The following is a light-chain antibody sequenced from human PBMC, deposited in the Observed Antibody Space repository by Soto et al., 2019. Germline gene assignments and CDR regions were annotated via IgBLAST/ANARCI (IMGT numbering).Light chain of an antibody. CDR3: QQYGRSLYT. V-gene: IGKV3-20*01. J-gene: IGKJ2*01. CDR2: GAS. Sequence: EIVLTQSPGTLSLSPGERATLSCRASQSVSSNYLAWYQQKPGQAPRLLIYGASSRATGIPDRFSGSGSGTDFTLTISRLEPEDFAVYYCQQYGRSLYTFGQGPSWRSN. CDR1: QSVSSNY.